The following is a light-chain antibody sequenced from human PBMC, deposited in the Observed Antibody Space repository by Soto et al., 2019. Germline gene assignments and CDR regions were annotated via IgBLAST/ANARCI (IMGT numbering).Light chain of an antibody. Sequence: DIQMSQSPSSLSASIGDRITITCRASQSISTYLNWYQQKPGKAPRLLIYGASTLQNGVPSRFSGSGSATDYTLTINSLQPVDFATYYCHQTFITPPLTFGGGTTVEMK. V-gene: IGKV1-39*01. CDR2: GAS. CDR3: HQTFITPPLT. J-gene: IGKJ4*01. CDR1: QSISTY.